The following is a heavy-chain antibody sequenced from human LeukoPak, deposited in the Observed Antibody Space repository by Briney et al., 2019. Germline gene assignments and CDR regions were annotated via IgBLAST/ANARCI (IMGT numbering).Heavy chain of an antibody. CDR3: GKDHDAEYGDYSIDY. CDR1: GYTFTTYA. Sequence: ASMKISCKASGYTFTTYAINWVRQVPGQGLEWMGGIIPIFGTANYAQKFQGRVTITADASTSTAYMELSSLRSEDTAVYYCGKDHDAEYGDYSIDYWGQGTLVTVSS. V-gene: IGHV1-69*13. CDR2: IIPIFGTA. D-gene: IGHD4-17*01. J-gene: IGHJ4*02.